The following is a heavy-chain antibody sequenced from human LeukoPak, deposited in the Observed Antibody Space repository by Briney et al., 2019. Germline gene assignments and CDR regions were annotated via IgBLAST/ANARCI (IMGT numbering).Heavy chain of an antibody. CDR2: IYLSGRT. D-gene: IGHD3-22*01. V-gene: IGHV4-4*02. Sequence: SGTLSLTCAVSGGSISSSNWWNWVRQPPGKGLEWIGEIYLSGRTTYSPSLKSRATISADKSKNQFSLKLSSVTAADTAVYYCARDGSGYYDTSGYRNWGQGTLVTVSS. J-gene: IGHJ4*02. CDR1: GGSISSSNW. CDR3: ARDGSGYYDTSGYRN.